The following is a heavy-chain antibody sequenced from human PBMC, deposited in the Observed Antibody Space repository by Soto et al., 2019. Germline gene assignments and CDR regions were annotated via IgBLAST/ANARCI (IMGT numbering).Heavy chain of an antibody. D-gene: IGHD1-1*01. CDR2: ISSSSSYI. V-gene: IGHV3-21*01. J-gene: IGHJ3*02. Sequence: EVQLVESGGGLVKPGGSLRLSCAASGFTFSSYSMNWVRQAPGKWLEWASSISSSSSYIYYADSVKGRFTISRDNAKNSLYLQMNSLRAEDTAVEYCARDPLQLEDDAFDIWGQGTMVTVSS. CDR1: GFTFSSYS. CDR3: ARDPLQLEDDAFDI.